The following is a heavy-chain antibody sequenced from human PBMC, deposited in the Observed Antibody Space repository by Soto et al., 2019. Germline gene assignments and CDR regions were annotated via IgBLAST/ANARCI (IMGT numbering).Heavy chain of an antibody. CDR2: IYPGDSDT. CDR1: GYSFTSYW. CDR3: ARYRITGTRAPYNWFDP. V-gene: IGHV5-51*01. Sequence: PGESLKISCKGSGYSFTSYWIGWVRQMPGKGLEWMGIIYPGDSDTRYSPSFQGQVTISADKSISTAYLQWSSLKASDTAMYYCARYRITGTRAPYNWFDPWGQGTLVTVSS. D-gene: IGHD1-7*01. J-gene: IGHJ5*02.